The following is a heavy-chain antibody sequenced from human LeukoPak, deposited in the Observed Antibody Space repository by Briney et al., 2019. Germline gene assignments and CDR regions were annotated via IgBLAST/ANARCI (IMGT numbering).Heavy chain of an antibody. CDR3: ARGLGYPDSNGQRKGY. CDR1: GYTFTRDG. CDR2: ISAYNGNT. J-gene: IGHJ4*02. V-gene: IGHV1-18*01. D-gene: IGHD3-22*01. Sequence: ASVKVSCKASGYTFTRDGISWVRQAPGQGLEWMGWISAYNGNTNYAEKLQGRITMTTDTFTSTAYMELRSLRSDDTAVYYCARGLGYPDSNGQRKGYWGQGTLVTVSS.